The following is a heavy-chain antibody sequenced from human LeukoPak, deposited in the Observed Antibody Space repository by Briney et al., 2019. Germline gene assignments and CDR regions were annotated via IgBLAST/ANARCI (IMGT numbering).Heavy chain of an antibody. J-gene: IGHJ3*01. D-gene: IGHD6-13*01. V-gene: IGHV1-2*02. CDR3: ARRIAAAGHDAFDL. CDR2: INPNSGGT. CDR1: GYTFTGYY. Sequence: ASVKVSCKASGYTFTGYYMHWVRQAPGQGLEWMGWINPNSGGTNYAQKFQGRVTMTRDTSISTAYMELSRLRSDDTAVYYCARRIAAAGHDAFDLWGQGTMVTVSS.